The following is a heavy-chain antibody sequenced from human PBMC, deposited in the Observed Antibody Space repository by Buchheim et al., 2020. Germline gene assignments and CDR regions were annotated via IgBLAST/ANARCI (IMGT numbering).Heavy chain of an antibody. J-gene: IGHJ4*02. CDR1: DCSITSGSYY. D-gene: IGHD6-13*01. CDR3: ARDIGQQLIRN. Sequence: QVQLQESGPGLVKPSQTLSLTCTVSDCSITSGSYYWSWIRQPAGKGLELIGRIYTSGSTSYNPSLKSRATISPYTSKNPFSRRRSSVTAADTAVYYGARDIGQQLIRNWGQGTL. V-gene: IGHV4-61*02. CDR2: IYTSGST.